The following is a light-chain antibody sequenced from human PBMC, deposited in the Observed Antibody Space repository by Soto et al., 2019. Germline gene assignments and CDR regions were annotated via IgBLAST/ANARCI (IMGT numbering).Light chain of an antibody. J-gene: IGKJ4*01. CDR1: QSVKRY. CDR3: HQRSDWPLT. Sequence: EIVLTQSPATLSLSPEERATLSCRASQSVKRYLAWFQQKPGQAPRLLIYDASTRASGIPAKFSGSGSGTDFTLTISSLEPEDFAVYYCHQRSDWPLTFGGGTRVEIK. V-gene: IGKV3-11*01. CDR2: DAS.